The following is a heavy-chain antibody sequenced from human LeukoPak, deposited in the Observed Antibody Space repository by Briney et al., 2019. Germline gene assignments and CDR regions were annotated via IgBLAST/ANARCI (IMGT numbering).Heavy chain of an antibody. CDR3: ASGGFGELLSPYDY. D-gene: IGHD3-10*01. CDR1: GGTFSSYA. CDR2: IIPIFGTA. J-gene: IGHJ4*02. V-gene: IGHV1-69*13. Sequence: SVKVPCKASGGTFSSYAISWVRQAPGQGLEWMGGIIPIFGTANYAQKFQGRVTITADESTSTAYMELSSLRSEDTAVYYCASGGFGELLSPYDYWGQGTLVTVSS.